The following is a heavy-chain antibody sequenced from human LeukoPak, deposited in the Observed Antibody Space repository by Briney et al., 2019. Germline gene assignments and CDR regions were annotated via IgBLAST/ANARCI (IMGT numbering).Heavy chain of an antibody. D-gene: IGHD5-12*01. CDR1: GGSITSTSYY. Sequence: SETLSLTCTVSGGSITSTSYYWGWIRQPPGKGLECIGTIYYSGSTYYNPSLKSRVAISVDTSKNQFSLKLSSVTAADTAVYYCARPNRYDLYFDYWGQGTLVTVSS. J-gene: IGHJ4*02. CDR2: IYYSGST. CDR3: ARPNRYDLYFDY. V-gene: IGHV4-39*07.